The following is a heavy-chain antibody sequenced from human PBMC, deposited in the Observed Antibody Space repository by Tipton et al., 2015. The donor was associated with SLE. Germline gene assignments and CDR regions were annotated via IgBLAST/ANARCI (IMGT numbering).Heavy chain of an antibody. CDR3: AREAKYSGSYYKWFDT. V-gene: IGHV4-38-2*02. J-gene: IGHJ5*02. D-gene: IGHD1-26*01. CDR1: GYSISGGYY. CDR2: IYHSGST. Sequence: TLSLTCDVFGYSISGGYYWGWIRQTPGKGLEWIGSIYHSGSTNYTPSLESRVTISRDTSKNRFSLKLSSVTAADTAVYYCAREAKYSGSYYKWFDTWGQGTLVTVSP.